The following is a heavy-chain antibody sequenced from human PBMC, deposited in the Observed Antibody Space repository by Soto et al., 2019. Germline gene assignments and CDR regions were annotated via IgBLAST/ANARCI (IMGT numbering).Heavy chain of an antibody. CDR2: IRSKANSYAT. CDR1: GFTFSGSA. D-gene: IGHD2-15*01. CDR3: TLLRGNYYYGMDV. V-gene: IGHV3-73*01. Sequence: PVGSLRLSCAASGFTFSGSAMHWVRQASGKGLEWVGRIRSKANSYATAYAASVKGRFTISRDDSKNTAYLQMNSLKTEDTAVYYCTLLRGNYYYGMDVWGQGTTVTVSS. J-gene: IGHJ6*02.